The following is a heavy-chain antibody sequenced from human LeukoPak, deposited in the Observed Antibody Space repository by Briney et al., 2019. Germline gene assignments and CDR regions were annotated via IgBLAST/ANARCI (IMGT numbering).Heavy chain of an antibody. CDR3: ASVRELLFFDY. J-gene: IGHJ4*02. D-gene: IGHD1-26*01. CDR2: IYTGNST. CDR1: GFTVSSNY. Sequence: PGGSLRLSCAASGFTVSSNYMTWVRQPPGKGLEWVSLIYTGNSTYYADSVKGRFTISRDNSRNTLYLQMNSLRAEDTAIYYCASVRELLFFDYWGRGTLVTVSS. V-gene: IGHV3-66*01.